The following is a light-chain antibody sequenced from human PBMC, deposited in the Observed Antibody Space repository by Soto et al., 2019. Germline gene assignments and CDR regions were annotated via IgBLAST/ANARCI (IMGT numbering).Light chain of an antibody. J-gene: IGKJ2*01. Sequence: DLQMTQSPSSLSASVGDRVTITCRTSQNIIKYLNWYQQRPGKAPKFLIYGASTLQTGVPSRFSGGGSGTDFTLTISSLQPADFATYYCQQTYTTPYTFGQGTKLDIK. CDR3: QQTYTTPYT. CDR1: QNIIKY. V-gene: IGKV1-39*01. CDR2: GAS.